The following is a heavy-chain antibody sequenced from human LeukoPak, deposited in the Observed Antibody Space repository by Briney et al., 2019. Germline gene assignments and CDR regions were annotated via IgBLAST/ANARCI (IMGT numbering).Heavy chain of an antibody. CDR1: GFTFSICS. J-gene: IGHJ3*02. CDR3: AREAPGGEAFDI. Sequence: GGSLRLPCEASGFTFSICSMNWVRQAPGKGLEWVSSMSANSFSIHYGESVKGRFTISRDNAKNSLHLQMNSLRVEDTGIYYCAREAPGGEAFDIWGQGTMVTVSS. D-gene: IGHD3-16*01. CDR2: MSANSFSI. V-gene: IGHV3-21*01.